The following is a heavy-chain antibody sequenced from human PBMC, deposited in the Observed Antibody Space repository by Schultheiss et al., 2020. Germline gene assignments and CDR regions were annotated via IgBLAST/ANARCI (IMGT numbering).Heavy chain of an antibody. CDR1: GGSFSSYY. J-gene: IGHJ5*02. D-gene: IGHD6-19*01. Sequence: SATLSLTCAVYGGSFSSYYWSWIRQSPGKGLEWIGSIYYSGSTYYNPSLKSRVTISVDTSKNQFSLKLSSVTSADTAVYYCARYGGIAVPFDPWGQGTLVT. V-gene: IGHV4-34*01. CDR3: ARYGGIAVPFDP. CDR2: IYYSGST.